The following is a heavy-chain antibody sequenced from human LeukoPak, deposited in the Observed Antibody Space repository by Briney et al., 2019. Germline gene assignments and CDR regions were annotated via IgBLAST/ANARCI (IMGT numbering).Heavy chain of an antibody. J-gene: IGHJ4*02. CDR2: VSAYDGNT. CDR3: ARGDDILTGDYKGPDY. V-gene: IGHV1-18*01. D-gene: IGHD3-9*01. Sequence: ASVKVSCKASGYTFTSYGISWVRQAPGQGLEWMGWVSAYDGNTQYAQRLQGRVTMTTDTSTTTAYMELRSLRSDDTAMYYCARGDDILTGDYKGPDYWGQGTLVTVSS. CDR1: GYTFTSYG.